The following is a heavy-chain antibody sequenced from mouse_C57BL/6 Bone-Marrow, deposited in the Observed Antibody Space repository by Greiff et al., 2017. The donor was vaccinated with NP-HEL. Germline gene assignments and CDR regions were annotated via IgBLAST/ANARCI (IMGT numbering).Heavy chain of an antibody. V-gene: IGHV1-85*01. CDR3: ARGAHLLLRCYYYAMDY. CDR1: GYTFTSYD. J-gene: IGHJ4*01. CDR2: IYPRDGST. D-gene: IGHD1-1*01. Sequence: VQLQQSGPELVKPGASVKLSCKASGYTFTSYDINWVKQRPGQGLEWIGWIYPRDGSTKYNEKFKGKATLTVDTSSSTAYRELHSLTSEDSAVYFCARGAHLLLRCYYYAMDYWGQGTSVTVSS.